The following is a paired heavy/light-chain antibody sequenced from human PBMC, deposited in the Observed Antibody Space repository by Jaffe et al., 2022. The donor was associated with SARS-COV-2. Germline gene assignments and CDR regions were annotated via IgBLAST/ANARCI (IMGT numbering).Light chain of an antibody. CDR1: QSVLYSSNNKNY. Sequence: DIVMTQSPDSLAVSLGERATINCKSTQSVLYSSNNKNYLSWYQQKPGQPPKLLIYWASTRESGVPDRFSGSGSGTDFTLTISSLQAEDVAVYYCQQYYETPYTFGQGTKLEIK. CDR2: WAS. CDR3: QQYYETPYT. V-gene: IGKV4-1*01. J-gene: IGKJ2*01.
Heavy chain of an antibody. CDR1: GGSINGGDYY. D-gene: IGHD2-8*01. J-gene: IGHJ4*02. CDR3: ARDYGASGIGSFDY. V-gene: IGHV4-31*03. Sequence: QVQLQESGPGLVKPSQTLSLTCTVSGGSINGGDYYWNWIRQHPGKGLEWIGFIVNSATTNYNPSLRSRVTISVDTSKNQFSLILSSVTAADTAVYFCARDYGASGIGSFDYWGQGTLVTVSS. CDR2: IVNSATT.